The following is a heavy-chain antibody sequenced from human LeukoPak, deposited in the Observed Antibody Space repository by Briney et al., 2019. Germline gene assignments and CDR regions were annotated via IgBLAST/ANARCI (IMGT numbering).Heavy chain of an antibody. CDR1: GGSISSSSYY. V-gene: IGHV4-39*07. CDR2: ISYTGST. D-gene: IGHD2-21*02. Sequence: SETLSLTCTVSGGSISSSSYYWGWIRQPPGKGLEWIGTISYTGSTYYNPSLKSRVTISVDTSKNRLSLKLTSVTAADTAIYYCARVEVVVTAMIDYWGQGTLVTVSS. J-gene: IGHJ4*02. CDR3: ARVEVVVTAMIDY.